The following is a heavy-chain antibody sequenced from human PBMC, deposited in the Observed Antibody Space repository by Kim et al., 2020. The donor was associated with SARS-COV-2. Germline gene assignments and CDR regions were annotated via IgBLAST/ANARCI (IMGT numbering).Heavy chain of an antibody. D-gene: IGHD3-22*01. CDR3: TTAGAPYYYDSSGYYYYFDY. CDR2: IKSKTDGGTT. V-gene: IGHV3-15*01. Sequence: GSLRLSCAASGFTFSNAWMSWVRQAPGKGLEWVGRIKSKTDGGTTDYAAPVKGRFTISRDDSKNTLYLQMNSLKTEDTAVYYCTTAGAPYYYDSSGYYYYFDYWGQGTLVTVSS. CDR1: GFTFSNAW. J-gene: IGHJ4*02.